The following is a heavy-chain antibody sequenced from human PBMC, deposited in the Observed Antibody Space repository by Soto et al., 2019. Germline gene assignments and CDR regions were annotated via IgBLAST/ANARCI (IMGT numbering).Heavy chain of an antibody. CDR1: GGTLSDHG. CDR2: TIPVFNTA. CDR3: ARGVYGSGNYYTGPSAFDI. Sequence: QVQLEQSGAEVKKPGSSVKVSCKASGGTLSDHGVAWMRQAPGQGLEWMGGTIPVFNTAKYAQKFQGRVTVTADKFTNIAYMELSSLRSEDTAFYFCARGVYGSGNYYTGPSAFDIWGQGTKVIVSS. V-gene: IGHV1-69*06. J-gene: IGHJ3*02. D-gene: IGHD3-10*01.